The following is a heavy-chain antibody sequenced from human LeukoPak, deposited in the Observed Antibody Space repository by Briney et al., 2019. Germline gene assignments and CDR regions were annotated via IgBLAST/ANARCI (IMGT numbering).Heavy chain of an antibody. CDR1: GFTFSSYT. CDR2: ISSSSTYI. Sequence: PGGSLRLSCAASGFTFSSYTMNWVRQAPGKGLEWVSSISSSSTYIYYADSVKGRFTISRDNAKNSLYLQMNSLRAEDTALYYCARVPYDSSGYGLDAFDIWGQGTMVTVSS. D-gene: IGHD3-22*01. V-gene: IGHV3-21*04. CDR3: ARVPYDSSGYGLDAFDI. J-gene: IGHJ3*02.